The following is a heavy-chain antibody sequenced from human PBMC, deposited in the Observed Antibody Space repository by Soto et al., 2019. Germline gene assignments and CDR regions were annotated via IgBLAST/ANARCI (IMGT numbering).Heavy chain of an antibody. CDR2: IFHDGTA. V-gene: IGHV4-4*02. J-gene: IGHJ4*02. Sequence: SETLSLTCAVSGVSISSGNWWTWVRQSPQRGLEYIGEIFHDGTANYYPSFERRVAISVDTSKNQFSLKLTSVTAADTAIYLCARLVYDTRLNYMYFDFWGQGTLVTVSS. CDR1: GVSISSGNW. CDR3: ARLVYDTRLNYMYFDF. D-gene: IGHD3-10*01.